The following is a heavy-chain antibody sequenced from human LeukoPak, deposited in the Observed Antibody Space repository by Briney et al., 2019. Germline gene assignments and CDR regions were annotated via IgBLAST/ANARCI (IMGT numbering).Heavy chain of an antibody. V-gene: IGHV1-2*02. CDR3: ARASMVRGVIIKALDY. Sequence: ASVKVSCKASGYTFTGYYMHWGRQAPGQGLEWMGWINPNSGGTNYAQKFQGRVTMTRDTSISTAYMELSRLRSDDTAVYYCARASMVRGVIIKALDYWGQGTLVTVSS. J-gene: IGHJ4*02. CDR1: GYTFTGYY. D-gene: IGHD3-10*01. CDR2: INPNSGGT.